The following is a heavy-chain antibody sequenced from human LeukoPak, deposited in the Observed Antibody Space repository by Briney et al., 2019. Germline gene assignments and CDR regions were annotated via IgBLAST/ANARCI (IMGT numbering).Heavy chain of an antibody. J-gene: IGHJ4*02. D-gene: IGHD6-25*01. CDR1: GGSFSSGGYY. CDR3: ARKSGRTATGAIDY. CDR2: IYYSGST. V-gene: IGHV4-31*03. Sequence: SQTLSLTCTVSGGSFSSGGYYWSWIRQHPGKGLEWIGYIYYSGSTYYNPSLKSRVTISVDTSKNQFSLKLSSVTAADTAVYYCARKSGRTATGAIDYWGQGTLVTVSS.